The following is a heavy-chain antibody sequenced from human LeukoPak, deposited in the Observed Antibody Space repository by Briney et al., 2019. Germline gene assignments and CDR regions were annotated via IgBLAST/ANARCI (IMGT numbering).Heavy chain of an antibody. CDR2: IYPGDSDT. CDR1: GYSFNNYW. Sequence: GESLKISRKASGYSFNNYWIVWVRQMPGKGLEWMGVIYPGDSDTRYSPSFQGQVTISADKSISTAYLQWSSLKASDTAMYYCARQGYNYDSLGYYFDYWGQGALVTVSP. D-gene: IGHD3-22*01. J-gene: IGHJ4*02. V-gene: IGHV5-51*01. CDR3: ARQGYNYDSLGYYFDY.